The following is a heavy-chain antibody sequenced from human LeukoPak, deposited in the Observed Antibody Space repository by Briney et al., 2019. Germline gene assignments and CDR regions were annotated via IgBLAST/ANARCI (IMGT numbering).Heavy chain of an antibody. J-gene: IGHJ4*02. CDR2: ISAYNGNT. CDR3: ARGTIFGVVSTYDY. CDR1: GFTFSSYA. D-gene: IGHD3-3*01. V-gene: IGHV1-18*01. Sequence: GGSLRLSCAASGFTFSSYAMSWVRQAPGKGLEWMGWISAYNGNTNYAQKLQGRVTMTTDTSTSTAYMELRSLRSDDTAVYYCARGTIFGVVSTYDYWGQGTLVTVSS.